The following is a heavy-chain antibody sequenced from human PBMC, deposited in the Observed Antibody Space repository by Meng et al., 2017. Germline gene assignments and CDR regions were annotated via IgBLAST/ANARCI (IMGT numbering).Heavy chain of an antibody. Sequence: GESLKISCAASGFTFSSYEMNWVRQAPGKGLEWVSYISSSGSTIYYADSVKGRFTISRDNAKNSLYLQMNSLRAEDTAVYYCVILWFGELSPRPDFDYWGQATLVTVSS. CDR1: GFTFSSYE. D-gene: IGHD3-10*01. V-gene: IGHV3-48*03. J-gene: IGHJ4*02. CDR3: VILWFGELSPRPDFDY. CDR2: ISSSGSTI.